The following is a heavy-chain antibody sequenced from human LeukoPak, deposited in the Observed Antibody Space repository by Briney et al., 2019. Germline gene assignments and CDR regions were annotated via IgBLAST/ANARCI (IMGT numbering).Heavy chain of an antibody. CDR2: IWYDGSNY. Sequence: GRSLRLSCAASGFTFSSHGMHWVRQAPGKGREWVAVIWYDGSNYDYADSVKGRFTISRDNSKNTVYLQMNSLRAEDTAVYYCGRKCSSSWYIDYWGQGTLVTVSS. D-gene: IGHD6-13*01. J-gene: IGHJ4*02. V-gene: IGHV3-33*01. CDR1: GFTFSSHG. CDR3: GRKCSSSWYIDY.